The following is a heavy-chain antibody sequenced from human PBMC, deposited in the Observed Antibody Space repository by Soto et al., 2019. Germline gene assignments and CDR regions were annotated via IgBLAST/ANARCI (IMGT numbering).Heavy chain of an antibody. CDR2: INPNGGST. V-gene: IGHV1-46*01. Sequence: ASVKVSCKAPADTFTSYYIHWVRQAPGHGLEWMGIINPNGGSTRFAQTFQGRVTITRDTSASTAHMELSSLRSEDTAVYHCARGYCSTTSCQYYFDYWGHGTLVTVSS. CDR3: ARGYCSTTSCQYYFDY. CDR1: ADTFTSYY. D-gene: IGHD2-2*01. J-gene: IGHJ4*01.